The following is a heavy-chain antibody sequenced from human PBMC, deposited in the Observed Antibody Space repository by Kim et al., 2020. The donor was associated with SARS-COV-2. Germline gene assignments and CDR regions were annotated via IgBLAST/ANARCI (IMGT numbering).Heavy chain of an antibody. Sequence: ADAVKDRFTISRDNAKNSLYLLITSMRAEDTAVYYCGRGEGTARAPDYWGQGTLVTVYS. D-gene: IGHD5-18*01. V-gene: IGHV3-11*01. CDR3: GRGEGTARAPDY. J-gene: IGHJ4*02.